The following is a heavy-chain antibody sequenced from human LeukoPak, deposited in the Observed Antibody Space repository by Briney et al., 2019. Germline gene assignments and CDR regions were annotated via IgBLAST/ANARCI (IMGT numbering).Heavy chain of an antibody. D-gene: IGHD2-2*01. J-gene: IGHJ4*02. CDR3: ASGCSSTSCYFSY. CDR1: GFTLRNNW. CDR2: INWNGGST. Sequence: GGSLRLSCAASGFTLRNNWLHWVRHAPGKGLEWVSGINWNGGSTGYADSVKGRFTISRDNAKNSLYLQMNSLRAEDTALYYCASGCSSTSCYFSYWGQGALVTVSS. V-gene: IGHV3-20*04.